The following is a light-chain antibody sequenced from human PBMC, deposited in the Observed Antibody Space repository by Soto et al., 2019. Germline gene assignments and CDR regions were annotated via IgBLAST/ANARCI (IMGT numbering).Light chain of an antibody. CDR1: HSVNSH. CDR2: GAS. Sequence: MMMTQSPATLSVSPGERVTLSCRTSHSVNSHVAWYQQKPGQAPRLLLYGASTRATGIPARFSGSGSGTEFTLTISSLQSEDFAVYYCQQYNNWPPLTFGGGTKVDI. CDR3: QQYNNWPPLT. V-gene: IGKV3-15*01. J-gene: IGKJ4*01.